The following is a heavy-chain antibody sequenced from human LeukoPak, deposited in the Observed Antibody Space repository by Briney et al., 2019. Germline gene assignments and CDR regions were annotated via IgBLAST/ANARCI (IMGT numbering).Heavy chain of an antibody. CDR3: ARKNWEAYDY. CDR2: ISSYNGNT. Sequence: ASVNVSCKASDYTFIADGISWVRQAPGQGLEWMGWISSYNGNTNYAQKFQGRVTMTTDTSTSTAYMELRSLRSDDTAVYYCARKNWEAYDYWGQGTLVTVSS. V-gene: IGHV1-18*01. CDR1: DYTFIADG. J-gene: IGHJ4*02. D-gene: IGHD7-27*01.